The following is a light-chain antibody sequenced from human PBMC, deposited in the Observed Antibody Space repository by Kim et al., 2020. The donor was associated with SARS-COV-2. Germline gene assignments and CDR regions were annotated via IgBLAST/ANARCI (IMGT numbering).Light chain of an antibody. J-gene: IGLJ2*01. CDR2: DVN. CDR3: SSYTTDKTLV. CDR1: SKAIGDYGS. V-gene: IGLV2-14*03. Sequence: GQSATISCTGTSKAIGDYGSFSWYQQYQGKTPKLMIFDVNKRPSGVSVRISGSKSGNAASLTFSGLQAEDEADYYCSSYTTDKTLVFGGGTKVTVL.